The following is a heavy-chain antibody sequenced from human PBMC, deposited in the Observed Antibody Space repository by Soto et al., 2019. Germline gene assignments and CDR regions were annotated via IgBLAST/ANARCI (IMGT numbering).Heavy chain of an antibody. CDR2: IYPGDSDT. Sequence: PGESLKISCKGSGYSFTSYWIGWVRQMPGKGLEWMGIIYPGDSDTRYSPSFQGQVTISADKSISTAYLQWSSLKASDTAMYYCARRGSMQDYYYYYGMDVWGQGTTVPSP. CDR1: GYSFTSYW. CDR3: ARRGSMQDYYYYYGMDV. V-gene: IGHV5-51*01. J-gene: IGHJ6*02. D-gene: IGHD3-16*01.